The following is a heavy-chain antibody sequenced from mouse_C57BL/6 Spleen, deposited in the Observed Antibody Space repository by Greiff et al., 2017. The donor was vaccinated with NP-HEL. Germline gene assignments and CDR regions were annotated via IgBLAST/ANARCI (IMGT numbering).Heavy chain of an antibody. V-gene: IGHV5-9*01. Sequence: DVMLVESGGGLVKPGGSLKLSCAASGFTFSSYTMSWVRQTPEKRLEWVATISGGGGNTYYPDSVKGRFTISRDNAKNTLYLQMSSLRSEDTALYYCARRDYDFDWYFDVWGTGTTVTVSS. CDR2: ISGGGGNT. J-gene: IGHJ1*03. CDR1: GFTFSSYT. CDR3: ARRDYDFDWYFDV. D-gene: IGHD2-4*01.